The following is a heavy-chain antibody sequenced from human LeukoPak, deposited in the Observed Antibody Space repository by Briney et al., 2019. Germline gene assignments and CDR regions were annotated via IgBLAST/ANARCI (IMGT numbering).Heavy chain of an antibody. CDR2: MNPNSGNT. CDR3: AREGYYYYMDV. J-gene: IGHJ6*03. Sequence: ASVKVSCKASGYTFTSYDINWVRPATGQGLEWMGWMNPNSGNTGYAQKFQGRVTITRNTSISTAYMELSSLRSEDTAVYYCAREGYYYYMDVWGKGTTVTVSS. CDR1: GYTFTSYD. V-gene: IGHV1-8*03.